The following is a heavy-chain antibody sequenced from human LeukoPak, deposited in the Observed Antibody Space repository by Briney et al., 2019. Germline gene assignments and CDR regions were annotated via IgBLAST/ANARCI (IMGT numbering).Heavy chain of an antibody. CDR2: ISYDASGK. CDR3: AKEDLGPGDYPGCYGMDV. V-gene: IGHV3-30*18. CDR1: GFPFRKYG. D-gene: IGHD4-17*01. Sequence: GGSLRLSCAASGFPFRKYGMHWLRQAPGKGLEWVAIISYDASGKYYADSVKGRVTISRDNYKNTVYLQMNSLRAEDTAVYYCAKEDLGPGDYPGCYGMDVWGKGTTVNVSP. J-gene: IGHJ6*04.